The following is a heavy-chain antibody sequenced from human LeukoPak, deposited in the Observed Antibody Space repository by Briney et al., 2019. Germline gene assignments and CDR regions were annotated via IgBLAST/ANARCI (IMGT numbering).Heavy chain of an antibody. CDR1: GFTFSIYA. D-gene: IGHD3-16*01. J-gene: IGHJ4*02. Sequence: PGGSLRLSCAASGFTFSIYAMSWVRQAPGKGLEWVPAISGSGGTAYYADSVKGRFTISRDNSKNTLYLQMNSLRAEDTAVYYCARDSGGSGPRWFDYWGQGTLVTVSS. V-gene: IGHV3-23*01. CDR3: ARDSGGSGPRWFDY. CDR2: ISGSGGTA.